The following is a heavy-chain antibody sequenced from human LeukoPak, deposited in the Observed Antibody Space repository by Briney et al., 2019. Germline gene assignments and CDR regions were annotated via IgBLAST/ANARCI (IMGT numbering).Heavy chain of an antibody. J-gene: IGHJ4*02. CDR2: IIPIFGTA. CDR3: ANSLSNYYDSSGYFDY. V-gene: IGHV1-69*13. Sequence: SVKVSCKASGGTFSSYAISWVRQAPGQGLERMGGIIPIFGTANYAQKFQGRVTITADESTSTAYMELSSLRSEDTAVYYCANSLSNYYDSSGYFDYWGQGTLVTVSS. CDR1: GGTFSSYA. D-gene: IGHD3-22*01.